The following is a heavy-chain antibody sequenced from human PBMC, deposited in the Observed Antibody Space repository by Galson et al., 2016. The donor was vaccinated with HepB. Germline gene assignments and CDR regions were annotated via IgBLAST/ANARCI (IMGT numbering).Heavy chain of an antibody. CDR3: ARQPYDSSGYVS. J-gene: IGHJ5*02. D-gene: IGHD3-22*01. CDR1: GFIVRNNY. Sequence: SLRLSCAGSGFIVRNNYMSWVRQAPGKGLEWISIIYSGGNRYYADSVKGRFTISRDNSKNTQYLEVSSLRAEDTAVYYCARQPYDSSGYVSWGQGTLVTVSS. CDR2: IYSGGNR. V-gene: IGHV3-53*01.